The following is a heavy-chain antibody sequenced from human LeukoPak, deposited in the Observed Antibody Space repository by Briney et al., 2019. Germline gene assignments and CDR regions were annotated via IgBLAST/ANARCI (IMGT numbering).Heavy chain of an antibody. CDR1: GFTFSSYA. V-gene: IGHV3-30-3*01. J-gene: IGHJ3*02. D-gene: IGHD3-22*01. CDR2: ISYDGSNK. Sequence: PGGSLRLSCAASGFTFSSYAMHWVHQAPGKGLEWVAVISYDGSNKYYADSVKGRFTISRDNSKNTLYLQMNSLRAEDTAVYYCAREHLYYYDSEGNAFDIWGQGTMVTVSS. CDR3: AREHLYYYDSEGNAFDI.